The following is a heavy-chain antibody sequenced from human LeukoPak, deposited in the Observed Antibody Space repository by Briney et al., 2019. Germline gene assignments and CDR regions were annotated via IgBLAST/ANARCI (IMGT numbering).Heavy chain of an antibody. Sequence: PGGSLRLSCAASGFTFSSYAMSWVRQAPGKGLEWVSAISGSGGSTYYADSVKGRFTISRDNSKNTLYLQMNSLRAEDTAVYYCAKTLYDFWSGSSRSDAFDIWGQGTMVTVSS. CDR3: AKTLYDFWSGSSRSDAFDI. J-gene: IGHJ3*02. CDR1: GFTFSSYA. CDR2: ISGSGGST. D-gene: IGHD3-3*01. V-gene: IGHV3-23*01.